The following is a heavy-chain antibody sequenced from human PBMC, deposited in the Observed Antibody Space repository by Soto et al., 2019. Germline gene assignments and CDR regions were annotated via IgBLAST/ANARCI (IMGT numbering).Heavy chain of an antibody. CDR2: IIPIFGTA. V-gene: IGHV1-69*13. Sequence: SVKVSCKASGGTFSSYAISWVRQAPGQGLEWMGWIIPIFGTANYAQKFQGRVTITADESTSTAYTELSSLRSDDTAVYYCARGGVRRITMIVVVIGEFDYWGQGTLVTVSS. J-gene: IGHJ4*02. CDR1: GGTFSSYA. D-gene: IGHD3-22*01. CDR3: ARGGVRRITMIVVVIGEFDY.